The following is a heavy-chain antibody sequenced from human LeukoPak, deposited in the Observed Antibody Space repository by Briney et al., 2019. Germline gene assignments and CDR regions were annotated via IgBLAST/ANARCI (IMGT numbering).Heavy chain of an antibody. CDR1: GFTFTNAW. D-gene: IGHD1-26*01. CDR3: GRALYRGFDY. Sequence: GGSLRLSCAASGFTFTNAWMHWVRQAPGKGLVWVSRISSDGSSTSYADSVRGRFTISRDNVKNTLYLQMNSLRAEDTAVYYCGRALYRGFDYWGQGTLVTVSS. V-gene: IGHV3-74*01. J-gene: IGHJ4*02. CDR2: ISSDGSST.